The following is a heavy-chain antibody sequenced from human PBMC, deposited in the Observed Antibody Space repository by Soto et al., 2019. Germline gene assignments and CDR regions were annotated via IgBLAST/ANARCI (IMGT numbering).Heavy chain of an antibody. V-gene: IGHV3-21*01. D-gene: IGHD4-17*01. CDR2: ISSSSSYI. CDR1: GFTFSSYS. CDR3: ARKPYGDYYFDY. Sequence: GGSLRLSCAASGFTFSSYSMNWVRQAPGKGLEWVSSISSSSSYIYYADSVKGRFTISRDNAKNSLYLQMNSLRAEDTAVYYCARKPYGDYYFDYWGQGTLVTVSS. J-gene: IGHJ4*02.